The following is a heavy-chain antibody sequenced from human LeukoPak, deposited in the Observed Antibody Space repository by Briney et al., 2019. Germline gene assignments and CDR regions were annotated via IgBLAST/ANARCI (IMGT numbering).Heavy chain of an antibody. D-gene: IGHD2-15*01. V-gene: IGHV4-59*01. CDR2: IYYSGST. J-gene: IGHJ3*02. Sequence: KPSETLSLTCTVSGGSISSYYWSWIRQPPGKGLEWIGYIYYSGSTNYNPSLKSRVTISVDTSKNQFSLKLSSVTAADTAVYYCARRRVARGAFDIWGQGTMVTVSS. CDR3: ARRRVARGAFDI. CDR1: GGSISSYY.